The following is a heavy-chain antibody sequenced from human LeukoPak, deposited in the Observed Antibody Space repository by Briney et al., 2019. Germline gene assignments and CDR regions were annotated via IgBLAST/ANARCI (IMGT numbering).Heavy chain of an antibody. CDR1: GFTFSDYY. CDR2: ISSSSTYT. V-gene: IGHV3-11*05. Sequence: GGSLRLACATSGFTFSDYYMSWIRQAPGKGLEWVSYISSSSTYTKYADSVKGRFTIFRDNAKNSLFLQMNSLRAEDTAVYYCARAGGGSASYFAYWGQGALVTVSS. D-gene: IGHD6-19*01. J-gene: IGHJ4*02. CDR3: ARAGGGSASYFAY.